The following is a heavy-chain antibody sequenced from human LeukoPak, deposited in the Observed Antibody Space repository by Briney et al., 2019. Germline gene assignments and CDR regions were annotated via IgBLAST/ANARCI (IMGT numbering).Heavy chain of an antibody. D-gene: IGHD3/OR15-3a*01. Sequence: ASVKVSCKASGYTFTSYAMNWVRQAPGQGLEWMGWINTNTGNPTYAQGFTGRFVFSLDTSVSTAYLQISSLKAEDTAVYYCARDLDDFWSGGDYYYYGMDVWGQGTTVTVSS. J-gene: IGHJ6*02. CDR1: GYTFTSYA. CDR3: ARDLDDFWSGGDYYYYGMDV. CDR2: INTNTGNP. V-gene: IGHV7-4-1*02.